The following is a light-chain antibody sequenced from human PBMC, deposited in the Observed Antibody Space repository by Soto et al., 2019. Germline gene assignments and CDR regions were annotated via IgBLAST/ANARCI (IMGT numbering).Light chain of an antibody. CDR3: QPYCFSPST. V-gene: IGKV3-20*01. J-gene: IGKJ1*01. Sequence: DTVLTQSPGTLSLTSGERATLSCRASQSISGTYLAWYQQKPGQSPRLLIYSASTRAPGIPDRFSGSGSGTDFTLPVSRLEPEDFAVYYCQPYCFSPSTFGRGTKVEIK. CDR1: QSISGTY. CDR2: SAS.